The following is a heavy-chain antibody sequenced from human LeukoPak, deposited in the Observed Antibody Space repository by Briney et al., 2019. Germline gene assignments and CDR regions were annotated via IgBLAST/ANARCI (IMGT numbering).Heavy chain of an antibody. CDR2: IYSGGST. Sequence: GGSLRLSCAASGFTVSSNYMSWVRQAPGKGLEWVSVIYSGGSTYYADSVKGRFTISRDNSKNTLYLQMNSLRAEDTAVYYCATGRGYRWGATSPGHRAKGPLVT. CDR1: GFTVSSNY. D-gene: IGHD2-2*01. V-gene: IGHV3-53*01. J-gene: IGHJ1*01. CDR3: ATGRGYRWGATSPGH.